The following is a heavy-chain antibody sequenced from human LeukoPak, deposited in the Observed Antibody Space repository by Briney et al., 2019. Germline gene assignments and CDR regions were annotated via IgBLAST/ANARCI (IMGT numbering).Heavy chain of an antibody. Sequence: ASVKLSCKASGYTFSTYDINWVRQAPGQGLEWMGWMNPNSGNTGYAREFQGRVAMTRDTSISTAYMELRSLISDDTAVYYCARGGTIYDTILEDPFDIWGQGTMVTVSS. CDR2: MNPNSGNT. J-gene: IGHJ3*02. V-gene: IGHV1-8*01. D-gene: IGHD3-22*01. CDR1: GYTFSTYD. CDR3: ARGGTIYDTILEDPFDI.